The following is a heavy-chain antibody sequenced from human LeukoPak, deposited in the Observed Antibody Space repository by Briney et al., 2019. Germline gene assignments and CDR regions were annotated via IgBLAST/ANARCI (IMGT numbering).Heavy chain of an antibody. Sequence: GGSLRLSCAASGFIFSNVWMTWVRQAPGKGLEWVGRIKSKTHGGTMDYAAPVKGRFTISRDDSKSTLVLQVNDLKTEDTAMYYCTTLGYSGYAFNCWGQGTLVTVSS. V-gene: IGHV3-15*01. CDR3: TTLGYSGYAFNC. D-gene: IGHD3-22*01. CDR2: IKSKTHGGTM. J-gene: IGHJ4*02. CDR1: GFIFSNVW.